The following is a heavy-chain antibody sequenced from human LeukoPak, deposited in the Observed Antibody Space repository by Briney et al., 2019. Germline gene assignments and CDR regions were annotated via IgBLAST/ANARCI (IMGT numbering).Heavy chain of an antibody. CDR3: ARGERRMGVFDY. D-gene: IGHD3-16*01. J-gene: IGHJ4*02. Sequence: SECPSPACKVSGGSISSFCWSWSRQPPGKGLEWIGCVYYSGTTNYNPSLKSRVTISGDTSKNQFYLKLRSVTAADTAVYYCARGERRMGVFDYWGQGTLVTVSS. CDR1: GGSISSFC. CDR2: VYYSGTT. V-gene: IGHV4-59*12.